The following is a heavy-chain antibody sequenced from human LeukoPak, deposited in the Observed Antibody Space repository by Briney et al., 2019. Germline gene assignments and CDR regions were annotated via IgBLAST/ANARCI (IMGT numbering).Heavy chain of an antibody. V-gene: IGHV3-23*01. J-gene: IGHJ4*02. CDR2: ISGSGGST. CDR3: AKDREYYDSSGYYLGDYFDY. D-gene: IGHD3-22*01. Sequence: GESLRISCAASGFTLSSYAMSWVRQGPGKGLEWVSAISGSGGSTYYADSVKGRFTISRDNSKNTLYLQMNSLRAEDTAVYYCAKDREYYDSSGYYLGDYFDYWGQGTLVTVSS. CDR1: GFTLSSYA.